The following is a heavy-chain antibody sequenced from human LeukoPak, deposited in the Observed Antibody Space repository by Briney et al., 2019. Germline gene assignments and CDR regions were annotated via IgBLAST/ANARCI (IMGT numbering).Heavy chain of an antibody. D-gene: IGHD6-13*01. CDR2: INHSGST. CDR3: ARVQRVAAAGTSGEFDY. J-gene: IGHJ4*02. CDR1: GGSFSGYY. V-gene: IGHV4-34*01. Sequence: PSETLSLTCAVYGGSFSGYYWSWIRQPPGKGLEWIGEINHSGSTNYNPSLKSRVTISVDTSKNQFSLKLSSVTAADTAVYYCARVQRVAAAGTSGEFDYWGQGTLVTVSS.